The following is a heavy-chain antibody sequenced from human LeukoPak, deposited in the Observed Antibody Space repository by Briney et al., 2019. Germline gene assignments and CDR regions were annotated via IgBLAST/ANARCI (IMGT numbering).Heavy chain of an antibody. CDR2: ISYDGSNK. V-gene: IGHV3-30-3*01. CDR1: GFTFSSYA. CDR3: AREATKTTTFDY. J-gene: IGHJ4*02. Sequence: GRSLRLSCAASGFTFSSYAMHWVRQAPGKGLEWVAVISYDGSNKYYADSVKGRFTISRDNSKNTLYLQMNSLRAEDTAVYYCAREATKTTTFDYWGQGTLVTVSS. D-gene: IGHD5-12*01.